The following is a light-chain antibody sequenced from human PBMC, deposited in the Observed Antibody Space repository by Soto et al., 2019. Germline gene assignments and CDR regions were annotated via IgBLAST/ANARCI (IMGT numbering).Light chain of an antibody. V-gene: IGKV2-28*01. CDR2: LGS. J-gene: IGKJ1*01. CDR3: MQALQTQT. CDR1: QSLLHSNGYNY. Sequence: DIVMTQSPLSLPVTPGEPASISCRSSQSLLHSNGYNYLDWYLQKPGQSPHLLIYLGSNRASGVSDRFSGSGSGTDFTLKISRVKAEDVWFSYCMQALQTQTFGRGTTVEIK.